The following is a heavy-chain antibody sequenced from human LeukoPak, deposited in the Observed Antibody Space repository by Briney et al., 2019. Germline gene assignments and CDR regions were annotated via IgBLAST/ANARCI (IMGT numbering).Heavy chain of an antibody. V-gene: IGHV6-1*01. CDR1: GDSVSSNSAA. Sequence: SQTLSLTCAISGDSVSSNSAAWNWIRQSPSRGLEWLGRTYYRSKWYNDYAVSVKSRITINPDTSKNQFSLQLDSVTPEDTAVYYCAREVKMATSVNWYYYYYGMDVWGQGTTVTXSS. D-gene: IGHD1-1*01. CDR3: AREVKMATSVNWYYYYYGMDV. J-gene: IGHJ6*02. CDR2: TYYRSKWYN.